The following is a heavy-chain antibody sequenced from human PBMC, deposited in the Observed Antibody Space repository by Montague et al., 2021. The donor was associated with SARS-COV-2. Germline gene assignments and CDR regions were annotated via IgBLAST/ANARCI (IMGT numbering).Heavy chain of an antibody. CDR1: GFTFSSHA. Sequence: SLRLSCAASGFTFSSHAMSWVRQAPGRGLEWVSGIGDSGDSTYYADSVKGRFTISRDNSNNMLYLQMISLRVEDTAAYYCARHFQSGSYGAYYCYGMDVWGQGTTVTVSS. D-gene: IGHD1-26*01. CDR2: IGDSGDST. CDR3: ARHFQSGSYGAYYCYGMDV. V-gene: IGHV3-23*01. J-gene: IGHJ6*02.